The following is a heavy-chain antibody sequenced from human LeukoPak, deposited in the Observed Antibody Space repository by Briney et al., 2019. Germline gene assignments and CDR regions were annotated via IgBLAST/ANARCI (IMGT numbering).Heavy chain of an antibody. CDR1: GFTFSSYG. CDR2: ISYDGSNK. Sequence: PGGSLRLSCAASGFTFSSYGMHWVRQAPGKGLEWVAVISYDGSNKYYADSVKGRFTISRDNSKNTLYLQMNSLRAEDTAVYYCAILPSSWGQGTLVTVSS. D-gene: IGHD6-13*01. J-gene: IGHJ4*02. V-gene: IGHV3-30*03. CDR3: AILPSS.